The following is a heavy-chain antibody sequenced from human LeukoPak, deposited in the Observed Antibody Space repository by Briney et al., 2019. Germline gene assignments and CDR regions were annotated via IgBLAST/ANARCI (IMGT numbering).Heavy chain of an antibody. V-gene: IGHV1-8*01. D-gene: IGHD3-3*01. CDR3: ARVGYYDFWSGYYLFDP. J-gene: IGHJ5*02. Sequence: ASVKASCKASGYTFTSYDINWVRQATGQGLEWMGWMNPNSGNTGYAQKFQGRVTMTRNTSISTAYMELSSLRSEDTAVYYCARVGYYDFWSGYYLFDPWGQGTLVTVSS. CDR2: MNPNSGNT. CDR1: GYTFTSYD.